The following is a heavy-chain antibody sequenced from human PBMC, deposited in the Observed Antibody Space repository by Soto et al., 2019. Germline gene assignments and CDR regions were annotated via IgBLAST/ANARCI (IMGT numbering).Heavy chain of an antibody. CDR3: AREIVVVVAVVSSY. CDR2: ISYDGSNK. D-gene: IGHD2-15*01. V-gene: IGHV3-30*03. Sequence: PGGYLGHSGASSGFTFRSYGMHAVRHAPGKGLELVAVISYDGSNKYYADSVKGRFTISRDNSKNTLYLQMNSLRAEDTAVYYCAREIVVVVAVVSSYWGQGTLVTVSS. J-gene: IGHJ4*02. CDR1: GFTFRSYG.